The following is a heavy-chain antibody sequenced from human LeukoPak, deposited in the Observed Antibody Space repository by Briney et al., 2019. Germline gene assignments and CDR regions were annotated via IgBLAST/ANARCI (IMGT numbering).Heavy chain of an antibody. CDR2: ISSSSSYI. D-gene: IGHD3-22*01. CDR1: GFTFSSYS. J-gene: IGHJ4*02. V-gene: IGHV3-21*01. Sequence: GGSLRLSCAASGFTFSSYSMNWVRQAPGKGLEWGSSISSSSSYIYYADSVKGRFTISRDNAKNSLYLQMNSLRAEDTAVYYCARVEYYYDSSGYYDYWGQGTLVTVSS. CDR3: ARVEYYYDSSGYYDY.